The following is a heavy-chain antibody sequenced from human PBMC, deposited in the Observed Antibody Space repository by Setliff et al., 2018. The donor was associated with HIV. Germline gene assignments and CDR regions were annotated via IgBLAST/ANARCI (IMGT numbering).Heavy chain of an antibody. D-gene: IGHD2-15*01. CDR3: ARLGRAIDDGGSSLRLDF. CDR2: ISSSGTT. J-gene: IGHJ4*02. V-gene: IGHV4-4*09. CDR1: DDSFSNYD. Sequence: SETLSLTCVVSDDSFSNYDWTWIRQPPGKALQWIGYISSSGTTNYNPSLRSRVTISIETSNTHFSLWLRSVTAADTATYFCARLGRAIDDGGSSLRLDFWDQGMLVTVS.